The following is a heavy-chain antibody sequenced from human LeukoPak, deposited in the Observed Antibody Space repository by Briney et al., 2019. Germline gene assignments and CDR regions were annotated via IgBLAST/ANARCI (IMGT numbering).Heavy chain of an antibody. CDR3: ALNTVAAAVDS. J-gene: IGHJ4*02. Sequence: PGGSLRLSCAASGFTFGNYWMTWVRQAPGKGLEWVANIKPDGSDEYYVDSVKGRFTISRDNAKTLVYLQMTGLRADDTAMYYCALNTVAAAVDSWGQGTLVTVSS. D-gene: IGHD6-13*01. CDR2: IKPDGSDE. V-gene: IGHV3-7*01. CDR1: GFTFGNYW.